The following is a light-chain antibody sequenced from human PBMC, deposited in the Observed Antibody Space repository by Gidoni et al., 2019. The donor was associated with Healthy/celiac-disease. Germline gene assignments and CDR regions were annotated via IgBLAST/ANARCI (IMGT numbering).Light chain of an antibody. Sequence: EIVLTQSTGTLSLSPGERATLSCRASQSVSSSYLAWYQQKPGQAPRLLIYGASSRATGIPDRFSGSGSGTDFTRTISRLEPEDFAVYYCQQYGSSPKTFGQGTKVEIK. V-gene: IGKV3-20*01. CDR3: QQYGSSPKT. J-gene: IGKJ1*01. CDR1: QSVSSSY. CDR2: GAS.